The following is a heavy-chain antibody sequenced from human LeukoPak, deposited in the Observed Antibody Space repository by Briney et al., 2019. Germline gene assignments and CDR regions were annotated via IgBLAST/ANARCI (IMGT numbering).Heavy chain of an antibody. Sequence: GGSLRLSCAASGFSFISYGMHWVRQAPGKGLEWVGVISDDGRRKDYADSVKCRFTIPRDNSKDTLYLQMNSLRAEDTAVYYCAKRPSDYGDYVSYFDYWGQGTLVTVSS. D-gene: IGHD4-17*01. J-gene: IGHJ4*02. V-gene: IGHV3-30*18. CDR2: ISDDGRRK. CDR1: GFSFISYG. CDR3: AKRPSDYGDYVSYFDY.